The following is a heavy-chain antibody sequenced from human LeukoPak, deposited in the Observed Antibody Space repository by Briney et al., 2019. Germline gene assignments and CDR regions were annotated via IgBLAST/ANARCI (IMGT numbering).Heavy chain of an antibody. CDR1: GFTFSSYT. J-gene: IGHJ4*02. Sequence: GGSLRLSCAASGFTFSSYTMNWVRQAPGKGLEWVSVIYSGGSTYYADSVKGRFTISRDNSKNTLYLQMNSLRAEDTAVYYCARSRSYYYDSSGRDFDYWGQGTLVTVSS. V-gene: IGHV3-66*01. D-gene: IGHD3-22*01. CDR3: ARSRSYYYDSSGRDFDY. CDR2: IYSGGST.